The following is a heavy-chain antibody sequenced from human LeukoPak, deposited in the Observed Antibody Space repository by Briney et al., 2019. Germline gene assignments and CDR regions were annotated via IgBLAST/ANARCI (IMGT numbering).Heavy chain of an antibody. J-gene: IGHJ4*02. D-gene: IGHD4-17*01. Sequence: SETLSLTCTVSGASISSGSYYWGWIRQPPGKGLEWIATMSDGSTFYSPSLKSRVTISVDTSQNQFSLKLGSVTAADTAVYYCARRSGYGDSRRPFDYWGQGTLVTVS. CDR2: MSDGST. CDR1: GASISSGSYY. CDR3: ARRSGYGDSRRPFDY. V-gene: IGHV4-39*01.